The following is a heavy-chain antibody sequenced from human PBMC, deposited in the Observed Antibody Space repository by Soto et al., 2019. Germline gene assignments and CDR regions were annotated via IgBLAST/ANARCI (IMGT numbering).Heavy chain of an antibody. V-gene: IGHV4-30-2*01. CDR2: IYHSGST. J-gene: IGHJ2*01. CDR3: ARLEIGNYWYFDL. D-gene: IGHD3-22*01. CDR1: GGSISSGGYT. Sequence: QLQLQESGSGLVKPSQTLSLTCAVSGGSISSGGYTWSWIRQPPGKGLEWIGYIYHSGSTYYNPSLKRRVTISGDRSKNQFSLKLSSVPAADTAVYYCARLEIGNYWYFDLWGRGTLVTVSS.